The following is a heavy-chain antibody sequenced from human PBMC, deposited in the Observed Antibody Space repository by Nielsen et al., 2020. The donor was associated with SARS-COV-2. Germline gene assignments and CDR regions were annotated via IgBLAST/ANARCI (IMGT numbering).Heavy chain of an antibody. CDR2: IYYSGST. Sequence: SETLSLTCTVSGGSISSYYWSWIRQPPGKGLEWIGYIYYSGSTNYNPSLKSRVTISVDTSKNQFSLKLSSVTAADTAVYYCAKTTAGVPWFDPWGQGTLVTVS. V-gene: IGHV4-59*13. D-gene: IGHD6-13*01. CDR3: AKTTAGVPWFDP. J-gene: IGHJ5*02. CDR1: GGSISSYY.